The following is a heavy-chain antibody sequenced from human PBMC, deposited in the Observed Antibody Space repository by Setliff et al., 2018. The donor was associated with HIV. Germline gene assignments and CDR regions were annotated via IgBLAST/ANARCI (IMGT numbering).Heavy chain of an antibody. Sequence: ASVKVSCKASGYTFSRYGINWVRQAPGQGLEWMGWISVYNGNRDYALNFQGRVNMTTDTSASTAYMELMSLRSDDTAVYYCARGGGLKPFGYQLDYWGQGTLVTVSS. V-gene: IGHV1-18*01. D-gene: IGHD2-2*01. J-gene: IGHJ4*02. CDR2: ISVYNGNR. CDR1: GYTFSRYG. CDR3: ARGGGLKPFGYQLDY.